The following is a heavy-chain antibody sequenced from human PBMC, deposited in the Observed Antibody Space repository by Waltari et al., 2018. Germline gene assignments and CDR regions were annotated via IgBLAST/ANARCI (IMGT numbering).Heavy chain of an antibody. CDR2: IKQDGSEK. V-gene: IGHV3-7*01. J-gene: IGHJ1*01. CDR3: ARDGSADTAEYFQH. D-gene: IGHD3-16*01. Sequence: EVQLVESGGGLVQPGGSLRLSCAASGFPFSSYWISWVRRAPGKGLEWVANIKQDGSEKYYVDSVKGRFTISRDNAKNSLYLQMNSLRAEDTAVYYCARDGSADTAEYFQHWGQGTLVTVSS. CDR1: GFPFSSYW.